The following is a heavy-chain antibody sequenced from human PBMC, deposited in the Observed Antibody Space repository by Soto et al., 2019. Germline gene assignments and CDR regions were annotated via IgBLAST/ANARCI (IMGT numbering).Heavy chain of an antibody. J-gene: IGHJ4*02. CDR3: ARKIDESETGANFQYYFDS. Sequence: PGESLKISSKGSGDSLAGDCFTWVPQKPGKGVEWRWRMYPSDSHTNYSPSSRGHVTISVTQYITTVLLQSSTLRASDTPMYYCARKIDESETGANFQYYFDSRGQGTPVTLAS. D-gene: IGHD2-2*01. CDR2: MYPSDSHT. CDR1: GDSLAGDC. V-gene: IGHV5-10-1*01.